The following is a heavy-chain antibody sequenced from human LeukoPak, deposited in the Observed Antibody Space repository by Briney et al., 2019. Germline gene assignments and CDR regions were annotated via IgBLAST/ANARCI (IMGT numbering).Heavy chain of an antibody. Sequence: GESLKISCNASGYSFPNFWIGWVRQMPGRGLEWLAIIYPGDSDARYSPSFQGEVTISAHKSISTAYLQWNSLRAADTAMYYCARPISGSSGRPYFFDSWGQGTLVTVSS. J-gene: IGHJ4*02. CDR3: ARPISGSSGRPYFFDS. CDR2: IYPGDSDA. D-gene: IGHD5-12*01. CDR1: GYSFPNFW. V-gene: IGHV5-51*01.